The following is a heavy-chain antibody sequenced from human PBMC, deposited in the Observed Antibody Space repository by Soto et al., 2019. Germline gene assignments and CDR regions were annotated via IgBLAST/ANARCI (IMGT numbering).Heavy chain of an antibody. CDR1: GGSISDYY. J-gene: IGHJ4*02. CDR3: ARDHPTYYDFWSGYNFEY. CDR2: IWTSGSA. D-gene: IGHD3-3*01. V-gene: IGHV4-4*07. Sequence: SETLSLTCSVSGGSISDYYWNWIRQPAEKGLEWIGRIWTSGSANYNPSLKSRVTMSADTSKYQFSLKLTSVTAAHSAMYYCARDHPTYYDFWSGYNFEYWGQGIMV.